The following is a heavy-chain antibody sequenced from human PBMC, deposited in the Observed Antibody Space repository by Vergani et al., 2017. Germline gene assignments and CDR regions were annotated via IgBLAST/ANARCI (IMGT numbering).Heavy chain of an antibody. Sequence: QVQLQVSGPGLVKPSETLSLTCTVSGGSISSYYWSWIRQPPGKGLDWIGYIYYSGSTNYNPSLRSRVTISVDTSKNQFSLKLSSVTAADTAVYYCARVGGGDSYGEFDYWGQGTLVTVSS. CDR3: ARVGGGDSYGEFDY. D-gene: IGHD5-18*01. CDR2: IYYSGST. V-gene: IGHV4-59*01. J-gene: IGHJ4*02. CDR1: GGSISSYY.